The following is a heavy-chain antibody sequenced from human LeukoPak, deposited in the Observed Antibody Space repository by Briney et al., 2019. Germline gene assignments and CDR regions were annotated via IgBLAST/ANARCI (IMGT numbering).Heavy chain of an antibody. CDR1: GGSFSGYY. D-gene: IGHD3-16*01. CDR3: ARGGIMHYYYYYYMAV. J-gene: IGHJ6*03. CDR2: INHIGST. V-gene: IGHV4-34*01. Sequence: PSETLSLTCAVYGGSFSGYYWSWIRQPPGKGLEWIGEINHIGSTNYNPPLKSRVTTSVDTSKNQFPMNLSSVTAADTAVYYCARGGIMHYYYYYYMAVWGKGTTVTVPS.